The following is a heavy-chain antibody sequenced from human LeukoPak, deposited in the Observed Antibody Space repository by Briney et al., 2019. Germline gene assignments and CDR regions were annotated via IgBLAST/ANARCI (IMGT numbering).Heavy chain of an antibody. CDR2: IYRGGGT. Sequence: GGSLRLSCAASGFTVTGSYMTWVRQAPQEGLEWVSIIYRGGGTSYANSVRGRFTVSRDNSKNTLYLQMNSLRAEDTAVYYCARGASPDVWGKGTTVTVSS. D-gene: IGHD3-16*01. J-gene: IGHJ6*04. V-gene: IGHV3-53*01. CDR3: ARGASPDV. CDR1: GFTVTGSY.